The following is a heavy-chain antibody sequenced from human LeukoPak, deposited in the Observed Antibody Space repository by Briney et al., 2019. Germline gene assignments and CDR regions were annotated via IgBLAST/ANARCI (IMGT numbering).Heavy chain of an antibody. Sequence: GGSLRLSCAASGFTFNDYYMSWIRQAPGKGLEWVSYINIGGTNTHYADSVKGRFTISRDNAKKPLYLEMNNLRAEDTAVYYCATDGAGFDTWGQGVLVTVSS. CDR2: INIGGTNT. CDR3: ATDGAGFDT. CDR1: GFTFNDYY. V-gene: IGHV3-11*01. J-gene: IGHJ5*02.